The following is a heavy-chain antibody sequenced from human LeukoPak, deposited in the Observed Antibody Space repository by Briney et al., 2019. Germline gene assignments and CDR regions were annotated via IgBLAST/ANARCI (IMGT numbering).Heavy chain of an antibody. Sequence: PGGSLRLSCAASGFIFSSYWMSWVRQAPGKGLEWVANIKKDGSEKYYVDSVKGRFTISRDNAKNSLYLQMNSLRAEDTAVYYCAKDYPLWGGDRFDYWGQGTLVTVSS. CDR2: IKKDGSEK. V-gene: IGHV3-7*01. CDR3: AKDYPLWGGDRFDY. J-gene: IGHJ4*02. CDR1: GFIFSSYW. D-gene: IGHD4-17*01.